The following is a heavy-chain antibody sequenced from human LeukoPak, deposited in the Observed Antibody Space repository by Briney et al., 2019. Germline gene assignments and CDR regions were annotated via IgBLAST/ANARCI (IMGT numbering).Heavy chain of an antibody. CDR2: INPSGGST. J-gene: IGHJ6*02. Sequence: ASVKVSCKASGYTFTSYYMHWVRQAPGQGLEWMGIINPSGGSTSYAQKFQGRVTMTRDTSTSTVYMELSSLRSEDTAVYYCARAGGCSYAFSGGPPKKYGMDVWGQGTTVTVSS. D-gene: IGHD5-18*01. CDR1: GYTFTSYY. V-gene: IGHV1-46*01. CDR3: ARAGGCSYAFSGGPPKKYGMDV.